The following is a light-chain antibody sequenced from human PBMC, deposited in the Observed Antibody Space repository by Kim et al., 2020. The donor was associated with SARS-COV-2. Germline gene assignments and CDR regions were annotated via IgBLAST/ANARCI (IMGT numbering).Light chain of an antibody. CDR3: QKYNNWPPYT. Sequence: GSPGRRATLPCRARPSDSSNLAWYPQKPGQAPRLLIHGASNRATGIPARFRGRWSGTEFTLTNSSLQSEDFGVYYWQKYNNWPPYTLGKGTKLEI. V-gene: IGKV3-15*01. J-gene: IGKJ2*01. CDR2: GAS. CDR1: PSDSSN.